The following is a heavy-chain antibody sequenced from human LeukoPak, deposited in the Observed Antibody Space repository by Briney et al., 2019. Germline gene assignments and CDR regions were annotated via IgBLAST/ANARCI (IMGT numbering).Heavy chain of an antibody. J-gene: IGHJ4*02. Sequence: PSETLSLTCTVSGGSIRSYYWSWIRQPPGKGLEWIGYIYYSGSTNYNPSLKSRVTISVDTSKNQFSLKLSSVTAADTAVYYCAREYYGGNSVNWGQGTLVTVSS. D-gene: IGHD4-23*01. V-gene: IGHV4-59*01. CDR1: GGSIRSYY. CDR3: AREYYGGNSVN. CDR2: IYYSGST.